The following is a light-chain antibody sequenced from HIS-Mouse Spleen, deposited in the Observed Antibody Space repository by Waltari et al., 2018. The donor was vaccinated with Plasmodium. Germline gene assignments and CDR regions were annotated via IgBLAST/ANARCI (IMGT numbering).Light chain of an antibody. Sequence: SYELTQPPSVSVSPGQTARITCSGDALPKKYAYWYQQKSGQAPVLVSYEDSKRPSGIPERFSGSSSGTMATWTISGAQVEDEADYYWYSTDSSGNHRVFGGGTKLTVL. J-gene: IGLJ3*02. CDR2: EDS. V-gene: IGLV3-10*01. CDR1: ALPKKY. CDR3: YSTDSSGNHRV.